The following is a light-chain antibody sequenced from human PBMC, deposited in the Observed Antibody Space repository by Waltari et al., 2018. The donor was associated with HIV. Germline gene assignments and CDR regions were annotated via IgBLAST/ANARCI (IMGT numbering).Light chain of an antibody. CDR2: EVS. V-gene: IGLV2-8*01. CDR3: SSYAGSNNKV. CDR1: SSDVGGYNS. J-gene: IGLJ3*02. Sequence: QSALTQPPSASGSPGPSVTIPCTGTSSDVGGYNSVPWYQQHPVKAPKLMIYEVSKRPSGVPNRFSGSKSGNTASLTVSGLQAEDEADYYCSSYAGSNNKVFGGGTKLTVL.